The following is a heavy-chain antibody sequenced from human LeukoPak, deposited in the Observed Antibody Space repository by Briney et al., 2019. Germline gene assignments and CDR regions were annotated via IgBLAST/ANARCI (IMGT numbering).Heavy chain of an antibody. CDR3: VRDRGTYRPIDY. V-gene: IGHV3-7*03. CDR1: GFSFSSYW. D-gene: IGHD1-26*01. J-gene: IGHJ4*02. CDR2: IEPDGSRK. Sequence: PGGSLTLSCAASGFSFSSYWMTWVRQAPGKGLEWVANIEPDGSRKYYVDSVQGRFTISRDNAKNSLFLQMKSLRAEDTAVYYCVRDRGTYRPIDYWGQGTLVTVSS.